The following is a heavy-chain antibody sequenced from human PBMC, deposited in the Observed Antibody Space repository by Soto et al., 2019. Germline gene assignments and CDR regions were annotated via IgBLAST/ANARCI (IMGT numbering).Heavy chain of an antibody. V-gene: IGHV4-31*03. D-gene: IGHD4-17*01. CDR3: ASGLGPGGDTWFDP. Sequence: QLQLQESGPGLVKPSQTLSLTCSVSGGSISSGSYYWNWIRQHPGKGLEWIGYIYYSGSTYYNPSLKSRLTISVDTSKNQFSLNLSSVTGADTGIYYCASGLGPGGDTWFDPGGQGTLVTVSS. J-gene: IGHJ5*02. CDR1: GGSISSGSYY. CDR2: IYYSGST.